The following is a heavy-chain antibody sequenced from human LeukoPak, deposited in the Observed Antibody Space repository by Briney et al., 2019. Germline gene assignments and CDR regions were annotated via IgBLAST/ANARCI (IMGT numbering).Heavy chain of an antibody. Sequence: SGGSLRLSCAASGFTFSSYWMSWVRQAPGKGLEWVAFIRYDGSNKYYADSVKGRFTISRDNSKNTLYLQMNSLRAEDTAVYYCAKDPRRDYGRVRRYYYMDVWGKGTTVTISS. D-gene: IGHD4-17*01. CDR1: GFTFSSYW. V-gene: IGHV3-30*02. CDR3: AKDPRRDYGRVRRYYYMDV. J-gene: IGHJ6*03. CDR2: IRYDGSNK.